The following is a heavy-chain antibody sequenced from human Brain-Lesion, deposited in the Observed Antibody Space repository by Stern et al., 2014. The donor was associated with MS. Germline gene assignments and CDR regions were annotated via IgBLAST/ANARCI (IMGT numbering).Heavy chain of an antibody. CDR2: IYYSGFT. J-gene: IGHJ4*02. Sequence: VQLVESGPGLVKPSETLSLTCTVSGGSISSSTYYWAWIRQPAGKGLEWIGNIYYSGFTYYTPSLKSRVTISVDMSKNQFSLKLSSVTAADTAIYYCARHDSVPRPSQLYSARDRGPGYFDYWGQGTLVTVSS. CDR1: GGSISSSTYY. D-gene: IGHD1-26*01. CDR3: ARHDSVPRPSQLYSARDRGPGYFDY. V-gene: IGHV4-39*01.